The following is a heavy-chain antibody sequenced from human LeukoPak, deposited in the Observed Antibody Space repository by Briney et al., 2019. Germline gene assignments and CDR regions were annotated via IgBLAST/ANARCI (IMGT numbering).Heavy chain of an antibody. J-gene: IGHJ4*02. CDR3: TSFFETN. D-gene: IGHD2/OR15-2a*01. V-gene: IGHV3-74*01. CDR2: VNNDGSAT. CDR1: RFIFTNYW. Sequence: GGSLRLSCAASRFIFTNYWIHWVRQAPGKGLVWVSHVNNDGSATSYAGSVKGRFTISRDSAKNTVYLHMNSLRVEDTAVYYCTSFFETNWGQGTLVTVSS.